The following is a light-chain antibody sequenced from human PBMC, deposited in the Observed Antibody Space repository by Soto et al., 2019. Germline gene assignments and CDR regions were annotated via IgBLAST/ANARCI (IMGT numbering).Light chain of an antibody. CDR2: DVS. Sequence: QSVLTQPRSVSGSPGQSVTISCTGTSSDVGGYNYVSWYQQHPGKAPKVMIYDVSERPSGVPDRFSGSKSGNTASLTISGLQAEDEADYYCCSYAGSPRYVPGTGTKLTVL. CDR3: CSYAGSPRYV. CDR1: SSDVGGYNY. V-gene: IGLV2-11*01. J-gene: IGLJ1*01.